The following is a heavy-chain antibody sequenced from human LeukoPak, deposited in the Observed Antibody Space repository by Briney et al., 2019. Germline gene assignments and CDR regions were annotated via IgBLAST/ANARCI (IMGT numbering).Heavy chain of an antibody. CDR1: GGSFSFYY. V-gene: IGHV4-34*01. J-gene: IGHJ4*02. CDR3: ARDSDSGFE. Sequence: SETLSLTCAVSGGSFSFYYWHWIRQPPGKGPEWIGEINNRGSTQYNPSLRSRVTISVDTSRNHFSLKLTSVTAADTAVYFCARDSDSGFEWGQGTLVTVSS. D-gene: IGHD3-16*01. CDR2: INNRGST.